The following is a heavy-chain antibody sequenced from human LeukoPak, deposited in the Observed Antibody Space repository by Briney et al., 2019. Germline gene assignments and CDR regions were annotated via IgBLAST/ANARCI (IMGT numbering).Heavy chain of an antibody. CDR2: ISSSSSSTI. CDR1: GFTFSSYS. D-gene: IGHD4-11*01. J-gene: IGHJ5*02. CDR3: ARDRYSNYVFWFDP. Sequence: GGSLRLSCAASGFTFSSYSMNWVRQAPGKGLEWVSYISSSSSSTIYYADSVKGRFTISRDNAKNSLYLQMNSLRAEDTAVYYCARDRYSNYVFWFDPWGRGTLVTVSS. V-gene: IGHV3-48*01.